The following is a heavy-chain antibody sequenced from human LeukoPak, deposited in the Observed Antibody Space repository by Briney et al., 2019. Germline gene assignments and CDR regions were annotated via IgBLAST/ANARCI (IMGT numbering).Heavy chain of an antibody. D-gene: IGHD3-3*01. CDR1: GFTFSNYG. CDR2: VSGSGSSS. J-gene: IGHJ4*02. CDR3: AKDQRTISTFDY. Sequence: GWSLRLSCAASGFTFSNYGMSWVRQAPGKGLEWVSAVSGSGSSSYYADSVKGRFTISRDNSKNTLYLQINNLRAEDTAIYYCAKDQRTISTFDYWGQGTLVTVSS. V-gene: IGHV3-23*01.